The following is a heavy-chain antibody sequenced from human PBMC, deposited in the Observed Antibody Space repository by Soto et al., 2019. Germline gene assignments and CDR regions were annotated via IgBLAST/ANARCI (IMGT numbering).Heavy chain of an antibody. V-gene: IGHV4-31*03. J-gene: IGHJ1*01. D-gene: IGHD3-10*01. CDR1: GGSISSGGYY. CDR3: VRGVLS. CDR2: IHHSGST. Sequence: QVQLQESGPGLVKASQTLSLTCNVSGGSISSGGYYWTWIRQHPGKGLEWIGNIHHSGSTFYNPSLKSRVSISVDTSKNQFSLKLSSVTVAYTAVYFCVRGVLSWGQGTLVTVSS.